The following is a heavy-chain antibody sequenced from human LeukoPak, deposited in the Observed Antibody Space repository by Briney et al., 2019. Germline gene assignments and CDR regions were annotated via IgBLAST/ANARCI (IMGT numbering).Heavy chain of an antibody. D-gene: IGHD3-22*01. J-gene: IGHJ4*02. CDR2: ISSSGSTI. CDR3: ARSQGYYDSSGYYIR. Sequence: GGSLRLSCAASGFTFSSYEMNWVRQAPGKGLEWVSYISSSGSTIYYADSVKGRFSISRDNAKNSLYLQMNSLRAEDTAVYYCARSQGYYDSSGYYIRWGQGTLVTVSS. CDR1: GFTFSSYE. V-gene: IGHV3-48*03.